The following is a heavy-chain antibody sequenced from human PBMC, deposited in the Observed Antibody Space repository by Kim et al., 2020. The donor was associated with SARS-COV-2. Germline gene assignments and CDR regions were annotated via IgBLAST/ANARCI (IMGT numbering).Heavy chain of an antibody. V-gene: IGHV3-43*02. CDR1: GFTFDDYA. J-gene: IGHJ6*02. CDR2: ISGDGGST. CDR3: AKEVWDYYGSGPSDV. Sequence: GGSLRLSCAASGFTFDDYAMHWVRQAPGKGLEWVSLISGDGGSTYYADSVKGRFTISRDNSKNSLYLQMNSLRTEDTALYYCAKEVWDYYGSGPSDVWGQGTTVTVSS. D-gene: IGHD3-10*01.